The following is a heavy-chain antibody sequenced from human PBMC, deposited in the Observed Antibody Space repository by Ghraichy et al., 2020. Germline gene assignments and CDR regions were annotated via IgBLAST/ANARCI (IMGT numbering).Heavy chain of an antibody. CDR3: AKGPGYYGSGSKFDY. V-gene: IGHV3-30*02. Sequence: GGSLRLSCAASGFTFSSYGMHWVRQAPGKGLEWVAFIRYDGSNKYYADSVKGRFTISRDNSKNTLYLQMNSLRAEDTAVYYCAKGPGYYGSGSKFDYWGQGTLVTVSS. CDR2: IRYDGSNK. CDR1: GFTFSSYG. J-gene: IGHJ4*02. D-gene: IGHD3-10*01.